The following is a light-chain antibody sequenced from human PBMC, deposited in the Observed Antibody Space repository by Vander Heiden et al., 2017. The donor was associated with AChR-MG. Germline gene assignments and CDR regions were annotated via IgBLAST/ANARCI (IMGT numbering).Light chain of an antibody. CDR3: QSYDSSLSGSV. CDR1: SSNIGAGYA. Sequence: QSVLTQPPPVSGAPGQRITISCTGSSSNIGAGYAVHWYQQLPGTAPKLLIHGNTNRPSGVPDRFSGSKSGTSASLAITGLQAEDEADYYCQSYDSSLSGSVFGGGTKLTVL. CDR2: GNT. V-gene: IGLV1-40*01. J-gene: IGLJ3*02.